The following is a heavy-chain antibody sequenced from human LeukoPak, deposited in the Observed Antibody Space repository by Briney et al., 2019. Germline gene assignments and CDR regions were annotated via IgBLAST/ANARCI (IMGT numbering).Heavy chain of an antibody. CDR2: ISGSGGST. CDR3: SKDSPGTYSSSWGGLLYFAY. Sequence: PGGSLRLSCAASGFTFSSYGMSWVRQAPGKGLEWVSAISGSGGSTYCADSVKGRFTISRDNSKNTLYLQMNSLRAEDTAVYYCSKDSPGTYSSSWGGLLYFAYWGQETRVTVSS. V-gene: IGHV3-23*01. D-gene: IGHD6-13*01. J-gene: IGHJ4*02. CDR1: GFTFSSYG.